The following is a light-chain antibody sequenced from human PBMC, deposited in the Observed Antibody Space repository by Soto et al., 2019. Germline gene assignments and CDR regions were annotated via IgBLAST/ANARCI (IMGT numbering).Light chain of an antibody. J-gene: IGKJ4*01. V-gene: IGKV3-11*01. Sequence: EIALTQSPATLSLSPGERATLSCRASQTISSYLAWYQQKPGQPPRLLIYDASNRATGIPARFSGSGSGTDFTLTISSLEPDDFSIYYCQQRSNWLTFGGGTKVEIK. CDR2: DAS. CDR3: QQRSNWLT. CDR1: QTISSY.